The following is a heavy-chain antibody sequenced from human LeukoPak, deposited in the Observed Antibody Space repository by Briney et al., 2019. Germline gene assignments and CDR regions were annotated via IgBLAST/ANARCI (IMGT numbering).Heavy chain of an antibody. J-gene: IGHJ4*02. CDR3: ASRVITGVIKR. D-gene: IGHD3-10*01. V-gene: IGHV4-39*07. CDR2: IYYSGST. Sequence: SETLSLTCTVSGGSISRSSYYWGWSRQPPGKGLEWIGSIYYSGSTYYNPSLKSRVTISVDTSKNQFSLKLSSVTAADTAVYYCASRVITGVIKRWGQGILVTVSS. CDR1: GGSISRSSYY.